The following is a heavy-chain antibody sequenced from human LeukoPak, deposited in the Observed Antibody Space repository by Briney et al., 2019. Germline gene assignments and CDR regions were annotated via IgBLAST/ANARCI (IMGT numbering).Heavy chain of an antibody. V-gene: IGHV3-7*04. J-gene: IGHJ4*02. CDR1: GFTFSRFW. CDR2: IKQDGSEK. CDR3: ARDGTYTDYDPDFDI. D-gene: IGHD5-12*01. Sequence: SGGSLRLSCAASGFTFSRFWMSWVRQAPGKGLEWVANIKQDGSEKYYVDSVKGRFTISRDNAKNSLYLQMNSLRAEDTAVFYCARDGTYTDYDPDFDIWGQGTLVIVSS.